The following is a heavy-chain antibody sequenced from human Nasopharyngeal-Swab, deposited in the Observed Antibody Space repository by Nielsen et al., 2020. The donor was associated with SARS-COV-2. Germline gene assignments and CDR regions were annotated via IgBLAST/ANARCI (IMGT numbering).Heavy chain of an antibody. Sequence: GESLKISCAASGFTFSSYAMHWVRQAPGKGLEWVAVISYDGSNKYYADSVKGRFTISRDNSKNTLYLQMNSLRAEDTAVYYCARTLSGSYFADFDYWGQGTLVTVSS. CDR2: ISYDGSNK. CDR3: ARTLSGSYFADFDY. V-gene: IGHV3-30-3*01. J-gene: IGHJ4*02. CDR1: GFTFSSYA. D-gene: IGHD1-26*01.